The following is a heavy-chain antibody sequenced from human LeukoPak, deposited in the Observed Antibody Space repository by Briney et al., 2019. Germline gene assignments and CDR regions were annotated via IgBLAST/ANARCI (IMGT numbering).Heavy chain of an antibody. CDR2: INHSGST. Sequence: SETLSLTCAVYGGSFSGYYWSWIRQPPGKGLEWIGEINHSGSTNYNPSLKSRVTISVDTSKNQFPLKLSSVTAADTAVCYCARGFGERPVDYWGQGTLVTVSS. CDR3: ARGFGERPVDY. J-gene: IGHJ4*02. CDR1: GGSFSGYY. D-gene: IGHD3-10*01. V-gene: IGHV4-34*01.